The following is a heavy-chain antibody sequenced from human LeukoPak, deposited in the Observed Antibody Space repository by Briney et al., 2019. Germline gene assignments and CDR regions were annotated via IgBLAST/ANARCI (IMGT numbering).Heavy chain of an antibody. D-gene: IGHD3-22*01. CDR2: INPNSGGT. J-gene: IGHJ4*02. CDR3: ARESGYYDSSRGVDY. Sequence: GASVKVSCKASGGTFSSYAISWVRQAPGQGLEWMGWINPNSGGTNYAQKFHGRVTMTRDTSISTAYMELSRLRSDDMAVYYCARESGYYDSSRGVDYWGQGTLVTVSS. V-gene: IGHV1-2*02. CDR1: GGTFSSYA.